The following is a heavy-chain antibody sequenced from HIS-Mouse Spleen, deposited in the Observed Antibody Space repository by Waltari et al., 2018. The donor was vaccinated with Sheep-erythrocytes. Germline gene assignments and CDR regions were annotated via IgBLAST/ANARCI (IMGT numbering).Heavy chain of an antibody. V-gene: IGHV1-2*02. CDR2: INPNSG. CDR3: ARMQELPFDY. J-gene: IGHJ4*02. Sequence: QVQLVQSGAEVKKPGASVKVSCKASGYTFTGYYMHWVRQAPGQGLEWRGWINPNSGDTSISTAYMELGRLGSDDTAVYYCARMQELPFDYWGQGTLVTVSS. CDR1: GYTFTGYY. D-gene: IGHD1-26*01.